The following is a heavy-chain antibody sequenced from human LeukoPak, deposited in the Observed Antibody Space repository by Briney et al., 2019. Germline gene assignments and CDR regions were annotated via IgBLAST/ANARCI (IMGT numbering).Heavy chain of an antibody. CDR2: ITNSGSTI. D-gene: IGHD2-15*01. CDR1: GFTFSSYA. V-gene: IGHV3-11*04. Sequence: GGSLRLSCAASGFTFSSYAMSWIRQAPGKGLEWVSYITNSGSTIYYADSVKGRFTISRDNAKNSLYLQMSSLRAEDTAVYYCARGDGDPPTLGYCSGGSCDFDFWGQGTLVTVSS. J-gene: IGHJ4*02. CDR3: ARGDGDPPTLGYCSGGSCDFDF.